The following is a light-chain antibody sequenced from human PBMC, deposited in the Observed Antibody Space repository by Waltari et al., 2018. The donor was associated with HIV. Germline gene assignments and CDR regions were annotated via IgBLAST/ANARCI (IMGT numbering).Light chain of an antibody. CDR3: QVCVDNSVI. V-gene: IGLV3-21*02. CDR1: SVGSKS. CDR2: VDS. Sequence: SYVLTQPPSVSVAPGQRVSITWGGNSVGSKSVHWYQQKSGKAPVLVVYVDSDRPSGIPERFSGSNSGNTATLTISRVEDGDEADYYCQVCVDNSVIFAGGTRLTVL. J-gene: IGLJ2*01.